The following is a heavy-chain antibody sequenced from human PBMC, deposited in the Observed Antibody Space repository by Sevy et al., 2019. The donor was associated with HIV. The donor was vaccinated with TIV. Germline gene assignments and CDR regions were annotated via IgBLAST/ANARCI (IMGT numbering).Heavy chain of an antibody. D-gene: IGHD6-13*01. CDR1: GFTFGDYA. V-gene: IGHV3-49*03. J-gene: IGHJ4*02. CDR3: TRSFSVTWYPHY. Sequence: GGSLRRSCTTSGFTFGDYAMGWFRQAPGKGLEWVGFIRTTASGGTTDYAASVKGTFIISRDDSKSIAYLQMNSLKTEDTAVYYCTRSFSVTWYPHYWGQGTLVTVSS. CDR2: IRTTASGGTT.